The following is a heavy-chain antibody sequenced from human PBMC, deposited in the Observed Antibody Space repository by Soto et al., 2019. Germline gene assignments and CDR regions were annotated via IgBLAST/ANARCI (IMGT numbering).Heavy chain of an antibody. CDR2: INPKSGGT. V-gene: IGHV1-2*02. CDR3: ARDGIKPHTPFDY. D-gene: IGHD1-1*01. Sequence: GASVKVSCKAFGYTFTGYYMHWVRQAPGQGLEWMGWINPKSGGTNYAQKFQGRVTMTTDTSISTAYMELNSLRAEDTAVYYCARDGIKPHTPFDYWGQGTLVTVSS. J-gene: IGHJ4*02. CDR1: GYTFTGYY.